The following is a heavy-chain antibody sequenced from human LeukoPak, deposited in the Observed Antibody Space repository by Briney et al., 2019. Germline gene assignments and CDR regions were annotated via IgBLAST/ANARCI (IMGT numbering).Heavy chain of an antibody. CDR1: GYTFTSYY. CDR2: INPSGGST. J-gene: IGHJ3*02. D-gene: IGHD6-13*01. Sequence: ASVKVSCKASGYTFTSYYVHWVRQAPGQGLEWMGIINPSGGSTSYAQKFQGRVTMTRDMSTSAVYMELSSLRSEDTAVYYCARGIAAAGALDAFDIWGQGTMVTVSS. V-gene: IGHV1-46*01. CDR3: ARGIAAAGALDAFDI.